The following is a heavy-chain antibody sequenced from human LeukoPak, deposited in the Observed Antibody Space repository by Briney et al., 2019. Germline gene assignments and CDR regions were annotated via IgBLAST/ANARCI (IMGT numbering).Heavy chain of an antibody. CDR2: ISSSSSYI. Sequence: GGSLRLSCAASGFTFSSYSMNWVRQAPGKGLEWVSSISSSSSYIYYADSVKGRFTISRDNAKNSLYLQMNSLRAEDTAVYYCAMVCSSTSCSDYYMDVWGKGTTVTVSS. D-gene: IGHD2-2*01. J-gene: IGHJ6*03. CDR1: GFTFSSYS. V-gene: IGHV3-21*01. CDR3: AMVCSSTSCSDYYMDV.